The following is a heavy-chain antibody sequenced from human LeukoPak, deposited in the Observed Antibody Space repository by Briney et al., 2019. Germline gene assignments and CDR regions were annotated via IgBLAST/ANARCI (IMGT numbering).Heavy chain of an antibody. D-gene: IGHD4-17*01. CDR2: IYYSGST. CDR1: GGSISSSSYY. V-gene: IGHV4-39*07. Sequence: SETLSLTCTVSGGSISSSSYYWGWIRQPPGKGLEWIGSIYYSGSTYYNPSLKSRVTISVDTSKNQFSLKLSSVTAADTAVYYCARDSLNMTTVTVDHDAFDIWGQGTMVTVSS. J-gene: IGHJ3*02. CDR3: ARDSLNMTTVTVDHDAFDI.